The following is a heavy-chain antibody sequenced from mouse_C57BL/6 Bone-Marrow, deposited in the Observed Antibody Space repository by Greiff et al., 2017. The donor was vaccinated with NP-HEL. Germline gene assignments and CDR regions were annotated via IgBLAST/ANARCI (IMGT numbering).Heavy chain of an antibody. CDR3: ARGGYGAY. CDR2: IYPGDGDT. Sequence: QVQLQQSGPELVKPGASVKISCKASGYAFSSSWMNWVKQRPGKGFEWIGRIYPGDGDTNYNGKFKGKATLTADKSSSTAYMQLSSLTSEDSAVYFCARGGYGAYWGQGTLVTVSA. CDR1: GYAFSSSW. D-gene: IGHD3-1*01. J-gene: IGHJ3*01. V-gene: IGHV1-82*01.